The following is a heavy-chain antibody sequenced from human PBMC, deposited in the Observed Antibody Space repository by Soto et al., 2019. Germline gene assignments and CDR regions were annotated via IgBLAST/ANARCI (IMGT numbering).Heavy chain of an antibody. CDR2: IYSGGST. CDR3: ARGSYSSSSHFDY. V-gene: IGHV3-53*01. CDR1: GFTVSSNY. D-gene: IGHD6-6*01. J-gene: IGHJ4*02. Sequence: GGSLRLSCAASGFTVSSNYMSWVRQAPGKGLEWVSVIYSGGSTYYADSVKGRFTISRDNSKNTLYLQMNSLRAEDTAAYYCARGSYSSSSHFDYWGQGTLVTVSS.